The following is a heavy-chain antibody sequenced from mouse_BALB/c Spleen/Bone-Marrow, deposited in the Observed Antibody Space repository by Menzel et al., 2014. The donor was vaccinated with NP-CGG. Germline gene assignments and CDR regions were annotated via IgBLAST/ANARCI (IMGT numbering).Heavy chain of an antibody. CDR2: IYPGDGDT. Sequence: VQGVESGAEPVRPGSSVKISCKASGYAFSSYWMNWVKQRPGQGLEWIGQIYPGDGDTNYNGKFKGKATLTADKSSSTAYMQLSSLTSEDSAVYFCARRGYYYGSSYVDYWGQGTTLTVSS. CDR1: GYAFSSYW. CDR3: ARRGYYYGSSYVDY. J-gene: IGHJ2*01. V-gene: IGHV1-80*01. D-gene: IGHD1-1*01.